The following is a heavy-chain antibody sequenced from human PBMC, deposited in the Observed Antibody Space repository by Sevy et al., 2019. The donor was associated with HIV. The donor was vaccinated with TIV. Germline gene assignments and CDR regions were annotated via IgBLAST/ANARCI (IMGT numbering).Heavy chain of an antibody. CDR3: ARGRGEILSSAFDY. CDR1: GFTFSDHR. D-gene: IGHD3-16*01. Sequence: GGSLRLSCAAFGFTFSDHRMHWVRQAPGKGLEWVAVISYDGRNNKYNVDSVKGRITISRDNSKNTVYLQMNSLRPEDTAIYYCARGRGEILSSAFDYWGQGTLVTVSS. CDR2: ISYDGRNNK. V-gene: IGHV3-30*03. J-gene: IGHJ4*02.